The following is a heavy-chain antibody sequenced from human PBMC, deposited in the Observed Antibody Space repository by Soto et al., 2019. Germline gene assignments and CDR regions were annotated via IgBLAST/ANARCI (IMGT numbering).Heavy chain of an antibody. CDR3: ARAPYYCSSTSCRPWWFDP. CDR2: ISAYNGNT. D-gene: IGHD2-2*01. V-gene: IGHV1-18*01. Sequence: ASVKVSCKASGYTFTSYGISWVRQAPGQGLEWMGWISAYNGNTNYAQKLQGRVTMTTDTSTSTAYMELRSLRSDDTAVYYCARAPYYCSSTSCRPWWFDPWGQGTLVTVSS. J-gene: IGHJ5*02. CDR1: GYTFTSYG.